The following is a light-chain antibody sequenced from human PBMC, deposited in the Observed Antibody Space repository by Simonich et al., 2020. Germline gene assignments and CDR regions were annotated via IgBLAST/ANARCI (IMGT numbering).Light chain of an antibody. CDR2: EVS. CDR1: QSLLHSDGKTY. V-gene: IGKV2D-29*02. CDR3: MQSIQLPLT. Sequence: DILMTQTPLSLSVTPGQPASISCKSSQSLLHSDGKTYLYWYLQKPGQSPQLLIYEVSNRVSGGPDRFSGSWSGTDFTLKISRVEAEDVGVYYCMQSIQLPLTFGGGTKVEIK. J-gene: IGKJ4*01.